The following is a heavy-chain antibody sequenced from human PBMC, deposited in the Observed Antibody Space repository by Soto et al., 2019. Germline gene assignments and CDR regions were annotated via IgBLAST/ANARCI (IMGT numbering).Heavy chain of an antibody. V-gene: IGHV5-10-1*01. J-gene: IGHJ6*02. CDR1: GDIFTNYW. D-gene: IGHD3-10*01. CDR2: IDPADSYT. Sequence: PGESLKISCKVSGDIFTNYWIVWVRQISGKGLEWMGHIDPADSYTNYSPSFQGRVTISADRSSSTAYVQWSSLKASDAAVYYCAEDRVADGLYGMDDWGQGAMVTISS. CDR3: AEDRVADGLYGMDD.